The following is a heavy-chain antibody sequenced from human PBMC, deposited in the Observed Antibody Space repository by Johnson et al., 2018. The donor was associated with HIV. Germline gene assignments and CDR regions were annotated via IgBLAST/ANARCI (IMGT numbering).Heavy chain of an antibody. CDR2: ISYDGSNK. CDR1: GFTFSSYA. Sequence: QVQLVESGGGLVQPGGSLRLSCAASGFTFSSYAMHWVRQAPGKGLEWVAVISYDGSNKYYADSVKGRFTISRDNSKNTLYLQMNSLRAEDTAVYYCAKRGSTMIGGAVAFDIWGQGTMVTVSP. V-gene: IGHV3-30-3*02. CDR3: AKRGSTMIGGAVAFDI. J-gene: IGHJ3*02. D-gene: IGHD3-22*01.